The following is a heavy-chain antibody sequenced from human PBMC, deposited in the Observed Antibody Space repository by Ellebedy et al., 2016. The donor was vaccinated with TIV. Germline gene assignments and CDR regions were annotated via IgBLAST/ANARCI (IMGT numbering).Heavy chain of an antibody. J-gene: IGHJ5*02. CDR3: ARTSLDIYSGYDNGDNWFDP. D-gene: IGHD5-12*01. V-gene: IGHV1-46*01. Sequence: ASVKVSCKASGGTFSSYAISWVRQAPGQGLEWMGIINPSGGSTTYAQKFQGRVTITRDTSASTAYMELSSLRSEDTAVYYCARTSLDIYSGYDNGDNWFDPWGQGTLVTVSS. CDR2: INPSGGST. CDR1: GGTFSSYA.